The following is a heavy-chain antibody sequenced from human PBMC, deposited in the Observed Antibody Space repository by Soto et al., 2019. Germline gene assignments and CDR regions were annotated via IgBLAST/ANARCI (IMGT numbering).Heavy chain of an antibody. Sequence: QVQLVESGGGVVQPGRSLRLSCAASGFTFSSYGMHWVRQAPGKGLEWVAVISYDGSNKYYADSVKGRFTISRDNSKNTLYMQMNILRAEDTAVYYCAKVLGVVVVAAALDYWGPGTLVTVSS. D-gene: IGHD2-15*01. V-gene: IGHV3-30*18. CDR2: ISYDGSNK. CDR3: AKVLGVVVVAAALDY. J-gene: IGHJ4*02. CDR1: GFTFSSYG.